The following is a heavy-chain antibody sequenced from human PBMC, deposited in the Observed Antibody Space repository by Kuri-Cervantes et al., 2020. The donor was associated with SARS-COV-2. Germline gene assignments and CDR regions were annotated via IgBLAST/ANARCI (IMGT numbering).Heavy chain of an antibody. J-gene: IGHJ6*02. CDR1: GFTFSSYW. D-gene: IGHD4-17*01. Sequence: GGSLRLSCAASGFTFSSYWMHWVRQAPGKGLVWVSRINSDGSSTSYAESVKGRFTISRGNAKNTLYLQMNSLRAEDTAVYYCARAPDYGDYYYYGMDVWGQGTTVTVSS. CDR3: ARAPDYGDYYYYGMDV. V-gene: IGHV3-74*01. CDR2: INSDGSST.